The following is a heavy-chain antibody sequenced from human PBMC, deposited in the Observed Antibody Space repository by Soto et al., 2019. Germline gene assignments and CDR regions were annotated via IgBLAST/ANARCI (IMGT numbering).Heavy chain of an antibody. Sequence: EVQLVESGGGLVQPGGSLRLSCVASGFTFDYYWMHWVRQAPGEGLMWVSRLQTDGSHPAYADSVKGRFTISRDNAKSTLYLQMNNLRAEDTGVYFCARGGDPDYWGQGTLVTVSP. CDR2: LQTDGSHP. J-gene: IGHJ4*02. V-gene: IGHV3-74*01. CDR1: GFTFDYYW. D-gene: IGHD2-21*02. CDR3: ARGGDPDY.